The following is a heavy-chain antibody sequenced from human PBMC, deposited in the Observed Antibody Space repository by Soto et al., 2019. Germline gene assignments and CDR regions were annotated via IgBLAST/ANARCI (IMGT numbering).Heavy chain of an antibody. CDR2: ISAYDGNT. Sequence: ASVKVSCKASGYTFTSYGISWVRQAPGQGLEWMGWISAYDGNTNYAQKLQGRVTVTTDTSTSTAYMELRSLRSDDTAVYYCARRGDIVVVVAARSDAFDIWGQGTMVTVSS. D-gene: IGHD2-15*01. CDR3: ARRGDIVVVVAARSDAFDI. V-gene: IGHV1-18*01. CDR1: GYTFTSYG. J-gene: IGHJ3*02.